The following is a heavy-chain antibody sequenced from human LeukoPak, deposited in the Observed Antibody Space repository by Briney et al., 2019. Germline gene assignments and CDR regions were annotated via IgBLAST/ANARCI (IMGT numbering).Heavy chain of an antibody. D-gene: IGHD6-13*01. CDR1: GYTFTSYG. Sequence: GASVKVSCKASGYTFTSYGISWVRQAPGQGLEWMGWISAYNGNTNYAQKLQGRVTMTTDKSTSTAYMELSSLRSEDTAVYYCARDCVGSSWSEDAFDIWGQGTMVTVSS. V-gene: IGHV1-18*01. CDR3: ARDCVGSSWSEDAFDI. J-gene: IGHJ3*02. CDR2: ISAYNGNT.